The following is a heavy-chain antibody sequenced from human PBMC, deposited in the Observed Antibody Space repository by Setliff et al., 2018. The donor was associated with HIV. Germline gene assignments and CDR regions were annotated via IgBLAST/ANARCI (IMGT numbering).Heavy chain of an antibody. J-gene: IGHJ6*03. CDR3: ARQWAERVMDV. D-gene: IGHD1-26*01. Sequence: LSLTCTVSGGSISSYYWSWIRQPPGKGLEWIGYIYTSGSTNYNPSLKSRVTISVDRSKRHFFLKLRSVTAADTAVYYCARQWAERVMDVWGNGTTVTVSS. V-gene: IGHV4-59*08. CDR1: GGSISSYY. CDR2: IYTSGST.